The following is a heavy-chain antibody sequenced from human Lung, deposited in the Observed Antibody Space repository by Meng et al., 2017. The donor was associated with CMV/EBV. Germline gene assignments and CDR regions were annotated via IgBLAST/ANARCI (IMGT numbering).Heavy chain of an antibody. CDR1: GFTVTRNW. D-gene: IGHD3-10*01. Sequence: GEXXKISCAASGFTVTRNWMTWVRQAPGKGLEWVANINEDGTDKNYLDSVKGRFTISRDNVKKSVYLQMNTLRGEDTAVYYCARPIEGIRETLDYWGPGTXVTVSS. CDR3: ARPIEGIRETLDY. J-gene: IGHJ4*02. CDR2: INEDGTDK. V-gene: IGHV3-7*01.